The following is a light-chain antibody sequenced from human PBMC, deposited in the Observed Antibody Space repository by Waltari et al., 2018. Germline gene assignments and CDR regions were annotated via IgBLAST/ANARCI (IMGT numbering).Light chain of an antibody. CDR3: CSYAGSSTYV. CDR2: EGS. CDR1: SSDVGSYNL. J-gene: IGLJ1*01. Sequence: QSALTQPASVSGSPGQSITISCTGTSSDVGSYNLAPCYQQHPGKAPKLMIYEGSKRPSGVSNRFSGSKSGNTASLTISGLQAEDEADYYCCSYAGSSTYVFGTGTKVTVL. V-gene: IGLV2-23*01.